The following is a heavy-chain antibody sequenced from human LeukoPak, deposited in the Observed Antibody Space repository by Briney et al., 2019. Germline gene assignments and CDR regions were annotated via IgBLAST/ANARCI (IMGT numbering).Heavy chain of an antibody. J-gene: IGHJ4*02. CDR2: INPNSGGT. D-gene: IGHD6-19*01. CDR3: ARESVAGSGLIDY. V-gene: IGHV1-2*02. Sequence: ASVKVSCKASGGTFSSYAISWVRQAPGQGLEWMGWINPNSGGTNYAQKFQGRVTMTRDTSTSTAYMELRSLRSDDTAVYYCARESVAGSGLIDYWGQGTLVTVSS. CDR1: GGTFSSYA.